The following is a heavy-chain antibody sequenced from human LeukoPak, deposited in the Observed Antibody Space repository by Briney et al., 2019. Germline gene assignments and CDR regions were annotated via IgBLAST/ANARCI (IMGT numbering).Heavy chain of an antibody. CDR2: ISYDGSNK. CDR1: GFTFSSYA. J-gene: IGHJ4*02. CDR3: ARESGYGTQGLDY. V-gene: IGHV3-30*07. Sequence: PGGSLRLSCAASGFTFSSYAMHWVRQAPGKGLEWVAVISYDGSNKYYADSVKGRFTISRDNSKNSLYLQMNSLRAEDTAVYYCARESGYGTQGLDYWGQGTLVTVSS. D-gene: IGHD3-9*01.